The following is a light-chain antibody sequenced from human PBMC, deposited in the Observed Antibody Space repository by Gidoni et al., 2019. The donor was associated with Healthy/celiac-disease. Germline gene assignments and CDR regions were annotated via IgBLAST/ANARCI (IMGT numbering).Light chain of an antibody. J-gene: IGKJ1*01. CDR2: SAS. CDR3: QQCYSTPPT. CDR1: QSISNY. Sequence: DIQMTQSPSSLSASVGDRVTITCRASQSISNYLNWYQQKPGKAPKLLLYSASSLQSGVPSRFSGSGSGTDFTLTISSLQPEDFATYYCQQCYSTPPTFGLGTKVEIK. V-gene: IGKV1-39*01.